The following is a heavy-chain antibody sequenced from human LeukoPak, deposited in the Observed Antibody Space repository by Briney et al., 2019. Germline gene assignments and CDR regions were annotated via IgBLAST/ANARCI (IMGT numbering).Heavy chain of an antibody. D-gene: IGHD3/OR15-3a*01. CDR2: ISSSSSAI. CDR3: ARNPDWYNIGGS. CDR1: GFTFRSYA. Sequence: GGSLRLSCAASGFTFRSYAMSWVRQAPGKGLEWVSSISSSSSAIYHADSVKGRFTISRDNARNSLYLQMNSLRAEDTAVYYCARNPDWYNIGGSWGPGTLVTVSS. V-gene: IGHV3-21*01. J-gene: IGHJ5*02.